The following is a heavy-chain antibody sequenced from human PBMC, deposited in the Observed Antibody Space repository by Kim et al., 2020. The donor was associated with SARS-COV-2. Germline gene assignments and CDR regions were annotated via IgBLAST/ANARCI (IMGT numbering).Heavy chain of an antibody. Sequence: GGSLRLSCAASGFTFSSYGMHWVRQAPGKGLEWVAVISYDGSNKYYADSVKGRFTISRDKSKNTLYLQMNSLRAEDTAVYYCARDAVDCSSTSCYSGWTYYYYGMDVWGQGTTGTVSS. J-gene: IGHJ6*02. V-gene: IGHV3-33*05. CDR2: ISYDGSNK. CDR1: GFTFSSYG. CDR3: ARDAVDCSSTSCYSGWTYYYYGMDV. D-gene: IGHD2-2*01.